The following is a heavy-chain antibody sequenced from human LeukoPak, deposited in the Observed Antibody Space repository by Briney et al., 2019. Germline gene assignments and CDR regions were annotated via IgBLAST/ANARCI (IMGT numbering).Heavy chain of an antibody. CDR1: GGSISSSDYY. Sequence: SETLSLTCTVSGGSISSSDYYWGWIRQPPGKGLEWIGSIYYSGSTYYNPSLKSRVTISVDTSKNQFSLKLSSVTAADTAVYYCARPGYCSGNSCYTWYFDLWGRGTLVTVSS. D-gene: IGHD2-15*01. V-gene: IGHV4-39*01. CDR2: IYYSGST. CDR3: ARPGYCSGNSCYTWYFDL. J-gene: IGHJ2*01.